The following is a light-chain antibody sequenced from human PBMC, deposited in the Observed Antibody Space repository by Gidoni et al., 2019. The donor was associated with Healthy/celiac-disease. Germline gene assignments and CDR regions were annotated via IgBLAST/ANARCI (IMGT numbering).Light chain of an antibody. CDR1: PSVSSY. CDR2: DAS. Sequence: EIVLTQSPATLSLSPGERATLSCRASPSVSSYLAWYQQKPGQAPRLLIYDASNRATGIPAMFSGSGSGTDFTLTISSLEPEDFAVYYCQQRSNWPRTFGQGTKLEIK. J-gene: IGKJ2*01. CDR3: QQRSNWPRT. V-gene: IGKV3-11*01.